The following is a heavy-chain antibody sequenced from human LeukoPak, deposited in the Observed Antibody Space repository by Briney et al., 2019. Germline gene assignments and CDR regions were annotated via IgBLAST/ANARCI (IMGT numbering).Heavy chain of an antibody. Sequence: KSSETLSLTCTVSGGSISTSSFYWGWIRQSPGKGLEWIGNIFYSGSTYYNPSLRSRVTISVDTSKNQFSLKLSSVTAADTAVYYCARRWMAGYCSGGSCSDYWGQGTLVTVSS. CDR1: GGSISTSSFY. V-gene: IGHV4-39*01. J-gene: IGHJ4*02. CDR3: ARRWMAGYCSGGSCSDY. D-gene: IGHD2-15*01. CDR2: IFYSGST.